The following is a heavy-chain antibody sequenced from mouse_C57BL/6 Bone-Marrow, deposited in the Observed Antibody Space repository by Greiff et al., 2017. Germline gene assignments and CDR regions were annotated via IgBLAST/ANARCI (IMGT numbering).Heavy chain of an antibody. CDR2: IDPENGNP. CDR1: GFNIKDYD. V-gene: IGHV14-1*02. CDR3: ARSRYPAWFAY. J-gene: IGHJ3*01. Sequence: VQLQQSGAELVRPGALVKLSCKASGFNIKDYDMHWVKQRPEQGLEWIGWIDPENGNPIYDPKFQGKASITADTSSNTAYLQRSRLTSEDTAVYYCARSRYPAWFAYWGQGTLVTVSA. D-gene: IGHD2-14*01.